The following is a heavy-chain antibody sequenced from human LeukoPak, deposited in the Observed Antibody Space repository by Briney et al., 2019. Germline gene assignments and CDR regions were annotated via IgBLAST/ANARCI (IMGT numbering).Heavy chain of an antibody. Sequence: SQTLSLTCIVSGGSTSSGDYYCSWIRQPAGKGLEWIGRIYTTGSTNYNPSLQSRVTMSVDTSKNQFSLKLSSVTAADTAVYYCARRPYDILTGYYDLYYYYMDVWGKGTTVTVSS. CDR3: ARRPYDILTGYYDLYYYYMDV. CDR2: IYTTGST. J-gene: IGHJ6*03. V-gene: IGHV4-61*02. CDR1: GGSTSSGDYY. D-gene: IGHD3-9*01.